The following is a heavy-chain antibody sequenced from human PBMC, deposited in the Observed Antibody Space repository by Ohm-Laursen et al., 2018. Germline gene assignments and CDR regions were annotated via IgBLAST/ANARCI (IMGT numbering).Heavy chain of an antibody. V-gene: IGHV3-23*01. J-gene: IGHJ4*02. D-gene: IGHD6-13*01. CDR3: ARAGVAAAGKLGY. CDR2: ISGSGGST. Sequence: SLRLSCAASGFTFSSYAMSWVRQAPGKGLEWVSAISGSGGSTYYADSVKGRFTISRDNSKNTLYLQMNSLRAEDTAVYYCARAGVAAAGKLGYWGQGTLVTVSS. CDR1: GFTFSSYA.